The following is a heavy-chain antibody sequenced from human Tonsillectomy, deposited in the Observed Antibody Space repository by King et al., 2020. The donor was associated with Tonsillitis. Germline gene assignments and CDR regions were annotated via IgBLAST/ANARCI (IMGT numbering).Heavy chain of an antibody. CDR1: GYTFTSYY. CDR2: INPSGGST. J-gene: IGHJ4*02. D-gene: IGHD1-26*01. Sequence: VQLVESGAEVKKPGASVKVSCKASGYTFTSYYMHWVRQAPGQGLEWMGIINPSGGSTSYAQKFQGRVTMTRDTSTSTVYMELSSLRSEDTAVYYCARDGGEWGLPGDTIDYWGQGTLVTVSS. CDR3: ARDGGEWGLPGDTIDY. V-gene: IGHV1-46*01.